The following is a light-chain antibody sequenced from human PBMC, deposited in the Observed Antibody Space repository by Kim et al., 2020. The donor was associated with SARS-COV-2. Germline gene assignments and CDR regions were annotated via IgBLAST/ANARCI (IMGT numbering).Light chain of an antibody. J-gene: IGLJ3*02. CDR2: GKN. V-gene: IGLV3-19*01. CDR1: RLRSYY. CDR3: NSRDSSGNHWV. Sequence: AFGQTVRITCQGDRLRSYYASWYQQKPGQATVLVIYGKNNRPSGIPDRFSGSSSGNTASLTITGAQAEDVADYYCNSRDSSGNHWVFGGGTQLTVL.